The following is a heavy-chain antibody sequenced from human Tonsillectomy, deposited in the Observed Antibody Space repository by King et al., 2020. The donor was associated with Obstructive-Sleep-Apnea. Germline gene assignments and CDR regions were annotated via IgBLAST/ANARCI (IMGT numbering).Heavy chain of an antibody. CDR1: GFNFDDYA. J-gene: IGHJ4*02. CDR3: AKGYYDTNGYYFDY. D-gene: IGHD3-22*01. V-gene: IGHV3-9*01. CDR2: ISWNSGNI. Sequence: VQLVESGGGLVQPGRSLRLSCAASGFNFDDYAMHWVRQAPGKGLEWVSGISWNSGNIGYADSVKGRFTISRDNAKNSLYLQMNSLRAEDTALYYCAKGYYDTNGYYFDYWGQGTLVTVSS.